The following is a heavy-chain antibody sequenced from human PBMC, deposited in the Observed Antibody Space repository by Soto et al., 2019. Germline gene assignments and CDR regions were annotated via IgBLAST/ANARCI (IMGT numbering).Heavy chain of an antibody. CDR2: ISSNGDNT. D-gene: IGHD2-21*01. CDR1: GFTFSSYA. Sequence: EVQLVESGGGLVQPGGSLRLSCAGSGFTFSSYAMHWVRQAPGKGLEYVAVISSNGDNTDYANSVKGRFTISRDNSKNTLYLQMGSLRVEDMAVYYCARRIPFGYGMDVWGQGTPVTVSS. CDR3: ARRIPFGYGMDV. V-gene: IGHV3-64*01. J-gene: IGHJ6*02.